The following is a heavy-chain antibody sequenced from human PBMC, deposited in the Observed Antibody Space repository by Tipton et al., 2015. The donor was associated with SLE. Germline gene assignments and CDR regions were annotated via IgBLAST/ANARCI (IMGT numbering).Heavy chain of an antibody. V-gene: IGHV4-59*12. D-gene: IGHD2-2*01. J-gene: IGHJ4*02. CDR2: MYHSGSS. CDR1: GASIRTYY. Sequence: TLSLTCAVSGASIRTYYWSWIRQSPGKGLEWIDHMYHSGSSNYNPSLASRVTISIDKSKNQLSLTLNSVTPEDTAVYYCARVWGTGSRGVDYWGQGTLVTVSS. CDR3: ARVWGTGSRGVDY.